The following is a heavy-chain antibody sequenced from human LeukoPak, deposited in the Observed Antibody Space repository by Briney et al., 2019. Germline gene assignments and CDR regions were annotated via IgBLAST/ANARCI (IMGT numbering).Heavy chain of an antibody. V-gene: IGHV4-39*01. Sequence: SETLSLICTVSGGSIGSNGFYWGWIPHPPGKGLEWIGSIYYSENTHYNPSLKSRVTISGDTSKNQVSLTLSSVTAADTAVYYCGRHVSSGWDYYNGLDVWGQGNTVTVSS. CDR2: IYYSENT. J-gene: IGHJ6*02. CDR3: GRHVSSGWDYYNGLDV. D-gene: IGHD3-22*01. CDR1: GGSIGSNGFY.